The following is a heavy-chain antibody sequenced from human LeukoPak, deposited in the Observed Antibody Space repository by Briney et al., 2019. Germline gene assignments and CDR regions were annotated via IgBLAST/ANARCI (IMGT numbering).Heavy chain of an antibody. Sequence: GGSLRLSCAASGFTFSSYSMNWVRQAPGKGLEWVSSISSSGRHIYYADSLKGRFAISRDNAKNSLYLQMNSLRAEDTAVYYCARVRYDNRFPSVDVWGKGTTVTISS. CDR3: ARVRYDNRFPSVDV. CDR2: ISSSGRHI. J-gene: IGHJ6*04. D-gene: IGHD1-14*01. V-gene: IGHV3-21*04. CDR1: GFTFSSYS.